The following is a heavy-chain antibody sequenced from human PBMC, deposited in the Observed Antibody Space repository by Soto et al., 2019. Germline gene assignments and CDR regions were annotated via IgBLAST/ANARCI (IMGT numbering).Heavy chain of an antibody. CDR3: VRERGGLCSGGSCSWSGP. Sequence: QVQLVQSGAEVKKPGASVKVSCKAPGDTYTSYRVNWVRQATVRGRECMGWMNPNSGNTAYAQKFHGRVTMTWNTSIRIGYRELNSLVSEAPGGYYSVRERGGLCSGGSCSWSGPWGDGTLVTV. V-gene: IGHV1-8*02. CDR1: GDTYTSYR. CDR2: MNPNSGNT. J-gene: IGHJ5*02. D-gene: IGHD2-15*01.